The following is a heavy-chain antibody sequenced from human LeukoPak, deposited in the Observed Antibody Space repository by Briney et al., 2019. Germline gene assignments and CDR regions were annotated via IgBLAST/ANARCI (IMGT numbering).Heavy chain of an antibody. CDR3: ARDGVGAYSWFDP. CDR1: GFTFRSYA. CDR2: ISSNGDNT. J-gene: IGHJ5*02. Sequence: QAGGSLRLSCAASGFTFRSYAMYWVRQAPRKGLEYVSAISSNGDNTYYASSVKGRFTISRDNSKNTLYLQMGSLRVEDMAVYYCARDGVGAYSWFDPWGQGTLVTVSS. V-gene: IGHV3-64*01. D-gene: IGHD1-26*01.